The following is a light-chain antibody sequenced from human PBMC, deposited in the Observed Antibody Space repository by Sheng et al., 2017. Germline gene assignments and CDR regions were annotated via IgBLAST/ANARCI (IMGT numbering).Light chain of an antibody. J-gene: IGKJ1*01. CDR2: VHP. V-gene: IGKV3-20*01. Sequence: EIVLTQSPGTLSLSPGERATLSCRASQSVSSSYLAWYQQKPWPGSQAPHPMVHPAGPLASQTGFSGSGSGTDFTLTISRLEPEDFAVYYCQQYGSSLWTFGQGTKVE. CDR3: QQYGSSLWT. CDR1: QSVSSSY.